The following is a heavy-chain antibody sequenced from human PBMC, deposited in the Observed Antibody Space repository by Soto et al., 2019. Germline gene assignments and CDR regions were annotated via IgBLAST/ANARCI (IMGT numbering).Heavy chain of an antibody. D-gene: IGHD3-9*01. CDR3: ARENYDILTGYYNYFDY. J-gene: IGHJ4*02. V-gene: IGHV3-48*03. CDR2: ISRSGSAI. Sequence: GGSLRLSCAASGFTFSNYEMNWVRQAPGKGLEWVSYISRSGSAIYYADSVKGRFTMSRDKAKISLFLQMNSLRAEDTAVYYCARENYDILTGYYNYFDYWGQGALVTVSS. CDR1: GFTFSNYE.